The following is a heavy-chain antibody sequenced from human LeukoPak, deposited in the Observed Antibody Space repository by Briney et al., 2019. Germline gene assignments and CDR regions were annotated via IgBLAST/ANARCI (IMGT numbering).Heavy chain of an antibody. CDR3: ARIRHYYDSSGYYYTQYYFDY. CDR1: GYTFTGYY. Sequence: ASVKVSCKASGYTFTGYYMHWVRQAPGQGLEWMGWINPNSGGTNYAQKFQGRVTMTRDTSISTAYMELSRLRSDDTAVYYCARIRHYYDSSGYYYTQYYFDYWGHGTLVTVSS. D-gene: IGHD3-22*01. V-gene: IGHV1-2*02. J-gene: IGHJ4*01. CDR2: INPNSGGT.